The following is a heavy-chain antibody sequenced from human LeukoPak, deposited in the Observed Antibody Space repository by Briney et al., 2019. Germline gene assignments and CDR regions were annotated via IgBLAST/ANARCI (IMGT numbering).Heavy chain of an antibody. CDR1: GVPISSRSYY. D-gene: IGHD1-26*01. Sequence: SETLSLTCSVSGVPISSRSYYWGWIRQPPGKGLEWIGSMYFSGTTYYNPSLKSRVTISVDTSKNQFSLKLSSVTAADTAVYYCARRSGTYHAFDIWGQGTMVTVSS. J-gene: IGHJ3*02. CDR2: MYFSGTT. CDR3: ARRSGTYHAFDI. V-gene: IGHV4-39*01.